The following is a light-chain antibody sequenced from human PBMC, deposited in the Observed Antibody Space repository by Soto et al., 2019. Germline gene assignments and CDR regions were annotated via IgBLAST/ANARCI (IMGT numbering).Light chain of an antibody. V-gene: IGLV2-8*01. Sequence: QSALTQPPCASGSPGQSVTISCTGTSSDVGGYNYVSWYQQHPGKAPKLMIYEVSKRPSGVPDRFSGSKSGNTASLTVSGLQAEDEADYYCNSYAGSNNWVFGGGTQLTVL. CDR1: SSDVGGYNY. CDR3: NSYAGSNNWV. J-gene: IGLJ3*02. CDR2: EVS.